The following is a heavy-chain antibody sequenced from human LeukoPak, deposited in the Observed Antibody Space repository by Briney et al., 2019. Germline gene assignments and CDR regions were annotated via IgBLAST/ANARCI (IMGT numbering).Heavy chain of an antibody. V-gene: IGHV4-61*02. CDR2: IYTSGST. Sequence: PSETLSLTCTVSGGSISSGSYYWSWIRQPAGKGLEWIGRIYTSGSTNYNPSLKSRVTISVDTSKNQFSLKLSSVTAADTAVYYCASGLIYYDSSGYYTFDYWGQGTLVTVSS. J-gene: IGHJ4*02. D-gene: IGHD3-22*01. CDR3: ASGLIYYDSSGYYTFDY. CDR1: GGSISSGSYY.